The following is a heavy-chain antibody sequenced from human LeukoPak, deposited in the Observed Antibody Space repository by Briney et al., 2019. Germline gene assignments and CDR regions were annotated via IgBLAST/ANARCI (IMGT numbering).Heavy chain of an antibody. J-gene: IGHJ4*02. CDR1: GFTFSCYV. D-gene: IGHD6-13*01. CDR2: IIGVGDST. CDR3: AKGSSSSRPYYFDY. Sequence: GGSLRLSCAASGFTFSCYVMSWVRQAPGKGLEWVSAIIGVGDSTYYAESVKGRFTISRDNSENTLYLQMNSLRAEDTAVYYCAKGSSSSRPYYFDYWGQGTLVTVSS. V-gene: IGHV3-23*01.